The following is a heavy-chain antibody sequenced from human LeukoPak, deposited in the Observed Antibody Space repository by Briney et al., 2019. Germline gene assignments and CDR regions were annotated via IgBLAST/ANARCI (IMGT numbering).Heavy chain of an antibody. V-gene: IGHV4-59*01. CDR1: GGSIRSYY. CDR3: TRASPYDNWSGYWFDP. Sequence: SETLSLTCTVSGGSIRSYYLSWIRQPPGKGLEWIGYINYSGSTKYNPSLKSRVTMSVDKSKNQFSLKVNSVTAAETAVYYCTRASPYDNWSGYWFDPWGQETLLTVSS. CDR2: INYSGST. D-gene: IGHD3-3*01. J-gene: IGHJ5*02.